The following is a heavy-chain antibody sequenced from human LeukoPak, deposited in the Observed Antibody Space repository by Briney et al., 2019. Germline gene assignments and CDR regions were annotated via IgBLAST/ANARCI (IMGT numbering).Heavy chain of an antibody. CDR2: INHSGSRA. J-gene: IGHJ4*02. V-gene: IGHV3-23*01. CDR1: GFTFSSYA. CDR3: AREGPGTTFDY. Sequence: PGGSLRLSCAASGFTFSSYAMSWVRQTPGKGLEWVSTINHSGSRAYYADSVKGRFTISRDNSKNTLYLQMNSLRAEDTAVYYCAREGPGTTFDYWGQGTLVTVSS. D-gene: IGHD1-1*01.